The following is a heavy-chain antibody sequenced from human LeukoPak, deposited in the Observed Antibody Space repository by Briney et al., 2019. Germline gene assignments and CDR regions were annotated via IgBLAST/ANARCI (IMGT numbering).Heavy chain of an antibody. CDR2: IKQDGSEK. CDR3: ARDGSGWYGNWYFDL. V-gene: IGHV3-7*03. CDR1: GFTFSSYW. J-gene: IGHJ2*01. D-gene: IGHD6-19*01. Sequence: GGPLRLSCAASGFTFSSYWMSWVRQAPGKGMEWVANIKQDGSEKYYVDSVKGRFIISRDNAKNSLSLQMNSLRAEDTAVYYCARDGSGWYGNWYFDLWGLGTLVTVSS.